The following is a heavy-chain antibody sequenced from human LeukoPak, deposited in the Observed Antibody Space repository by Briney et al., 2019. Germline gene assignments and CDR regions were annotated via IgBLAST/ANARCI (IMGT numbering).Heavy chain of an antibody. CDR1: GFTFSSYA. Sequence: PGGSLRLSCAASGFTFSSYAMSWVRQAPGKGLEWVSAISGSGGSTYYADSAKGRFTISRDNSKNTLYLQMNSLRAEDTAVYYCAKDKYCSSTSCYWRVDYWGQGTLVTVSS. J-gene: IGHJ4*02. D-gene: IGHD2-2*01. CDR2: ISGSGGST. CDR3: AKDKYCSSTSCYWRVDY. V-gene: IGHV3-23*01.